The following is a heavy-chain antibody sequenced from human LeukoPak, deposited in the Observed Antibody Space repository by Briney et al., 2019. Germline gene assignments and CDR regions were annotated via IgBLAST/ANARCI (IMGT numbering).Heavy chain of an antibody. CDR1: GFTFSSFW. V-gene: IGHV3-74*01. J-gene: IGHJ4*02. D-gene: IGHD6-13*01. CDR3: ARGLSDSWFYFAS. Sequence: PGGSLRLSCAASGFTFSSFWMHWVRQVPGKGPVWVSRINYDGTSISYAESVKGRFTISRDNAKNTLYLQMNSLRAEDTAVYHCARGLSDSWFYFASWGQGTLVTVSS. CDR2: INYDGTSI.